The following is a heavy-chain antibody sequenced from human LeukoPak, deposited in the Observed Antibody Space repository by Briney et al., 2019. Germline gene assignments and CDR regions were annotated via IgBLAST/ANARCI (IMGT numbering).Heavy chain of an antibody. CDR2: ISLRGLT. J-gene: IGHJ4*02. Sequence: SGTLSLTCGVSGGSISSTNWWSWVRQPPGQGLEWIGEISLRGLTNYNPSLMSRVTMSLDKSKNLLTLNLTSVTAADTAVYYCSGESGAYCPFGFWGQGALVTVAS. D-gene: IGHD1-26*01. V-gene: IGHV4-4*02. CDR1: GGSISSTNW. CDR3: SGESGAYCPFGF.